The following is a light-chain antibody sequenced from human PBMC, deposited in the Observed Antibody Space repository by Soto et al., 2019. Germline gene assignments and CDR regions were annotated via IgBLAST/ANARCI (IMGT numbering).Light chain of an antibody. Sequence: PGARATLSCRASQSVRDNYLAWYQHKPGQAPRLLIYDASTRATAIPERFSGSGSGTDFTLTVTSLEPEDFAVYYCQQYGSSPYAFGQGTKLEIK. V-gene: IGKV3-20*01. CDR3: QQYGSSPYA. CDR2: DAS. CDR1: QSVRDNY. J-gene: IGKJ2*01.